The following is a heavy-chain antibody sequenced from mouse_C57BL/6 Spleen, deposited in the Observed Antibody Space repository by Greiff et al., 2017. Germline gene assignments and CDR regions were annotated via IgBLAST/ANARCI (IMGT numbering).Heavy chain of an antibody. CDR1: GYTFTTYP. V-gene: IGHV1-47*01. CDR2: FHPYNDDT. D-gene: IGHD2-4*01. J-gene: IGHJ3*01. CDR3: ARGDYDGGAWFAY. Sequence: LVESGAELVKPGASVKMSCKASGYTFTTYPIEWMKQNHGRSLEWIGNFHPYNDDTKYNEKFKGKATLTVEKSSSTVYLELSRLTSDDSAVYYCARGDYDGGAWFAYWGQGTLVTVSA.